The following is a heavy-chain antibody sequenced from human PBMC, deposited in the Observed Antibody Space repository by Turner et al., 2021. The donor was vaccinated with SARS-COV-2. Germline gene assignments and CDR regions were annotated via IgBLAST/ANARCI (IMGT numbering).Heavy chain of an antibody. D-gene: IGHD5-18*01. CDR2: ISYSGSA. CDR3: ARLMDTAMDYYGTDV. V-gene: IGHV4-39*01. J-gene: IGHJ6*02. Sequence: QLQLQESGPGLVTPSETLSLTCTVSGGSISSSSYYWGWIRQPPGKGLEWIGNISYSGSAYYNPSLKSRVTISVDPSKNQFSLKLTSVTAADTAVYYCARLMDTAMDYYGTDVWGQGTTVTVSS. CDR1: GGSISSSSYY.